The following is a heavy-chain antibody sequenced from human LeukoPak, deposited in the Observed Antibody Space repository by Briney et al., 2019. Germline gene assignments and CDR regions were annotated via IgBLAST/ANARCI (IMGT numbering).Heavy chain of an antibody. CDR1: GFTFSSCD. Sequence: GGSLRLSCAASGFTFSSCDMHWVRHATGKGLEWVSAIGTAGDTYYPGSVKGRFTISRENAKNSLYLQMNSLRAGDTAVYYCARGRNGYYFDYWGQGTLVTVSS. D-gene: IGHD3-16*01. CDR2: IGTAGDT. J-gene: IGHJ4*02. CDR3: ARGRNGYYFDY. V-gene: IGHV3-13*01.